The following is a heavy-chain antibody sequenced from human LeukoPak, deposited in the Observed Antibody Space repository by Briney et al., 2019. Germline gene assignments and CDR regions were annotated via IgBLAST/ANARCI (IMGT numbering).Heavy chain of an antibody. CDR1: GYTFTSYD. J-gene: IGHJ3*02. Sequence: ASVKVSCKASGYTFTSYDINWVRQATGQGLEWMGWMNPNSGNTGYAQKFQGRVTMTEDTSTDTAYMELSSLRSEDTAVYYCAATSGFDAFDIWGQGTMVTVSS. D-gene: IGHD3-10*01. V-gene: IGHV1-8*01. CDR3: AATSGFDAFDI. CDR2: MNPNSGNT.